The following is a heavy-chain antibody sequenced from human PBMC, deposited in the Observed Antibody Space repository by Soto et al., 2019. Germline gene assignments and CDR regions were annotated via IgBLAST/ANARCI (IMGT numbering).Heavy chain of an antibody. CDR2: IYYSGST. CDR3: ASYYYGSGSYFDY. D-gene: IGHD3-10*01. J-gene: IGHJ4*02. Sequence: QLQLQESGPGLVKPSETLSLTCTVSGGSISSSSYYWGWIRQPPGKGLEWIGSIYYSGSTYYNPSLKSRVTTPVDTSKNQFSLKLSSVTAADAAVYYCASYYYGSGSYFDYWGQGTLVTVSS. CDR1: GGSISSSSYY. V-gene: IGHV4-39*01.